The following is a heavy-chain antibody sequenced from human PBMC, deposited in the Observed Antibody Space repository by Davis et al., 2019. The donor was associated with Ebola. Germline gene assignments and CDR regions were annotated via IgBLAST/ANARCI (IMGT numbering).Heavy chain of an antibody. D-gene: IGHD3-10*01. CDR3: ARGRYYGP. V-gene: IGHV3-11*01. CDR2: ISSSGNSI. CDR1: RFTFSDYY. Sequence: GESLKISCVASRFTFSDYYMSWIRQAPGKELEWVSYISSSGNSIYADSVKGRFTISRDNTKNSLYLQMNSLRADDTAVYYCARGRYYGPWGHGTMVTVSS. J-gene: IGHJ3*01.